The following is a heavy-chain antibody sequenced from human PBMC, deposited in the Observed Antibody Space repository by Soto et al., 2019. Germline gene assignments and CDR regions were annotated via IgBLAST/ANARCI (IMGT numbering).Heavy chain of an antibody. J-gene: IGHJ4*02. CDR3: ASSPYGDVDY. V-gene: IGHV4-39*07. D-gene: IGHD4-17*01. Sequence: PSETLSLTCTVSGGSISSSSYYWGWIRQPPGKGLEWIGSIYYSGSTYYNPSFQGQVTISADKSISTAYLQWSGLKASDTAMYYCASSPYGDVDYWGQGTLVTVSS. CDR2: IYYSGST. CDR1: GGSISSSSYY.